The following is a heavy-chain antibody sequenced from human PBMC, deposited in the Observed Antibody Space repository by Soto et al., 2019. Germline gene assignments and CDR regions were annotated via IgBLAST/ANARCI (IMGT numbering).Heavy chain of an antibody. V-gene: IGHV4-31*03. J-gene: IGHJ6*02. CDR2: IYYSGST. D-gene: IGHD6-13*01. CDR3: AGAAAQSSWDYYYYGMDV. CDR1: GGSISSGGYY. Sequence: SETLSLTCTVSGGSISSGGYYWSWIRQHPGKGLEWIGYIYYSGSTYYNPSLKSRVSISVDTSKNQFSLKLSSVTAADTAVYSCAGAAAQSSWDYYYYGMDVWGQGTTVTVSS.